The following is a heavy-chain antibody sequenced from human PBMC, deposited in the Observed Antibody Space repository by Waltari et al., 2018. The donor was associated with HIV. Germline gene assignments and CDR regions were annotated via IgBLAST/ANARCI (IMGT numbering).Heavy chain of an antibody. CDR2: IGTYNANA. CDR1: GYPFTTSG. CDR3: ARSHCAVTSCGSIDY. V-gene: IGHV1-18*01. J-gene: IGHJ4*02. Sequence: QVHQVQSGAQVKTPGDSVKVSCRAAGYPFTTSGITWVRQAPGQGLEWLGWIGTYNANADFAPKTQVRIHLTIDTSTSTAYMELTSLRSDDTAVYYCARSHCAVTSCGSIDYWGQGTLVTVSS. D-gene: IGHD4-17*01.